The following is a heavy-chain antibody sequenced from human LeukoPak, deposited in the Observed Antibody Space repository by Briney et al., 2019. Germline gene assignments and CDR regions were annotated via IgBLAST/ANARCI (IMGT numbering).Heavy chain of an antibody. Sequence: ASAKVSCKASGYTFTGYYMHWVRQAPGQGLEWMGRINPNSGGTNYAQKFQGRVTMTRDTSISTAYMELSRLRSDDTAVYYCARGVAAAGTNWFDPWGQGTLVTVSS. J-gene: IGHJ5*02. CDR3: ARGVAAAGTNWFDP. CDR1: GYTFTGYY. CDR2: INPNSGGT. V-gene: IGHV1-2*06. D-gene: IGHD6-13*01.